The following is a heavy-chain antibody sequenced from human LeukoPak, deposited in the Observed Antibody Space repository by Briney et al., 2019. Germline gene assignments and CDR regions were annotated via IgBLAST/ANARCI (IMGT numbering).Heavy chain of an antibody. CDR1: GGSLHAYY. V-gene: IGHV4-4*09. CDR3: ARHRGGRFSESYCDH. D-gene: IGHD3-10*01. J-gene: IGHJ4*02. Sequence: SETLSLTCTVSGGSLHAYYWSWIRQPPGKGPEWIAYIYSSGITDYNPSLKSRVTISVDSSTNQFSLELRSVTAADTAVYYCARHRGGRFSESYCDHWGQGSLVTVSS. CDR2: IYSSGIT.